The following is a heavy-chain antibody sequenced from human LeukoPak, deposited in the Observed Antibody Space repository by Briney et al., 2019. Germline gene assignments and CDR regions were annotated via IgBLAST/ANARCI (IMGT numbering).Heavy chain of an antibody. CDR1: GYTFTSYW. J-gene: IGHJ5*02. V-gene: IGHV5-51*01. Sequence: GESLKISCKGSGYTFTSYWSGWVRRMPGKGREWIGIIYPGDSDTRYSPSFQGQVTISADKSISTAYLQWSSLKASDTAMYYCARLRVGSSPYNWFDPWGQGTLVTVSS. D-gene: IGHD6-13*01. CDR3: ARLRVGSSPYNWFDP. CDR2: IYPGDSDT.